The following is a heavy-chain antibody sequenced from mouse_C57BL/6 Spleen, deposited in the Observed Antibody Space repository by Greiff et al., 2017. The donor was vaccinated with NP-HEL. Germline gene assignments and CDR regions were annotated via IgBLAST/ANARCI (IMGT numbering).Heavy chain of an antibody. CDR3: AREGYDYDEFAY. V-gene: IGHV1-26*01. Sequence: EVQLQQSGPELVKPGASVKISCKASGYTFTDYYMNWVKQSHGKSLEWIGDINPNNGGTSYNQKFKGKATLTVDKSSSTAYMELRSLTSEDSAVYYCAREGYDYDEFAYWGQGTLVTVSA. CDR2: INPNNGGT. CDR1: GYTFTDYY. J-gene: IGHJ3*01. D-gene: IGHD2-4*01.